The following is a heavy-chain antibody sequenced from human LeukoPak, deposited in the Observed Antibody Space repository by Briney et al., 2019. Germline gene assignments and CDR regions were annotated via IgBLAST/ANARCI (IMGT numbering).Heavy chain of an antibody. V-gene: IGHV3-23*01. CDR1: GFTFSRYA. D-gene: IGHD4-23*01. Sequence: GGSLRLSCGASGFTFSRYAMSWVRQAPGKGLQWVSQIDGSGGALYYADSVKGRFTISRDNAKNSLYLQMNSLRAEDTALYYCARGGSYGGYHSYWGQGTLVTVSS. CDR3: ARGGSYGGYHSY. CDR2: IDGSGGAL. J-gene: IGHJ4*02.